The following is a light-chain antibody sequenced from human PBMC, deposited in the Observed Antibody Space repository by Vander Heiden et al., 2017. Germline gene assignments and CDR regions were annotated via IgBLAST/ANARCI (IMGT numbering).Light chain of an antibody. CDR3: QQKDNHPQYT. CDR1: QDISNY. Sequence: DTQLTQSPSSLSASVGDRVTITCQASQDISNYLNWYPQKPGKAPKLLSYGASNLETAVPPRFSASGCGTEFTFTISSLKPEDIAPYYCQQKDNHPQYTSGQGTKLEIK. CDR2: GAS. V-gene: IGKV1-33*01. J-gene: IGKJ2*01.